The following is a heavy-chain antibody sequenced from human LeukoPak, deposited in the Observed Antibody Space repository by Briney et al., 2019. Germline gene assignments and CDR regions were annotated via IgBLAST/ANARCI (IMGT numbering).Heavy chain of an antibody. D-gene: IGHD2-2*03. CDR1: GGSINSNGYY. Sequence: SETPSLTCTVSGGSINSNGYYWSWIRQPPGKGLEWIGEINHSGSTNYNPSLKSRVTISVDTSKNQFSLKLSSVTAADTAVYYCARLGIVVVPAAPRRFDPWGQGTLVTVSS. CDR2: INHSGST. J-gene: IGHJ5*02. CDR3: ARLGIVVVPAAPRRFDP. V-gene: IGHV4-39*07.